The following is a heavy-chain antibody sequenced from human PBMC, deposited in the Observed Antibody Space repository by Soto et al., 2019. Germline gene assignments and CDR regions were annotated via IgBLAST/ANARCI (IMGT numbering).Heavy chain of an antibody. V-gene: IGHV3-23*01. CDR1: GFTFSSYA. J-gene: IGHJ3*02. CDR2: ISGSGGST. Sequence: EVQLLESGGGLVQPGGSLRLSCAASGFTFSSYAMSWVRQAPGKGLEWVSAISGSGGSTYYADSVKGRFTISRDNSKNTLYLQMNSLRAEDTAVYYCAKGEGSSGWYVDAFDIWGQGTMVTVSS. D-gene: IGHD6-19*01. CDR3: AKGEGSSGWYVDAFDI.